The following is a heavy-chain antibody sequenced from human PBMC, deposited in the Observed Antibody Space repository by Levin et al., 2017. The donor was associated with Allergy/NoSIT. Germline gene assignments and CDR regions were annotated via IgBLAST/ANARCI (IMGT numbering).Heavy chain of an antibody. CDR2: ISSSGSTI. J-gene: IGHJ6*03. CDR1: GFTFSDSY. Sequence: LSLPCAASGFTFSDSYMSWIRQAPGKGLEWVSYISSSGSTIYYADSVKGRFTISRDNAKNSLYLQMNSLRAEDTAVYYCARDRGSGSYLDYYYMDVWGKGTTVTVSS. CDR3: ARDRGSGSYLDYYYMDV. V-gene: IGHV3-11*01. D-gene: IGHD3-10*01.